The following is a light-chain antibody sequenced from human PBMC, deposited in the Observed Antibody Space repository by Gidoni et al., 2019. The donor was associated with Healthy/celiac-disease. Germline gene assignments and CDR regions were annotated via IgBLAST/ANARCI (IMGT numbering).Light chain of an antibody. J-gene: IGKJ4*01. CDR1: QSVSSSY. V-gene: IGKV3-20*01. Sequence: EIVLTQSPGTLSLSPGERATLSCRASQSVSSSYLAWYQQKPGQAPRLLIYGASSRATGIPERSSGSGSGTDFTLTISRLEPEDFAVYYCQQYGSSLQTFGGXTRVEIK. CDR3: QQYGSSLQT. CDR2: GAS.